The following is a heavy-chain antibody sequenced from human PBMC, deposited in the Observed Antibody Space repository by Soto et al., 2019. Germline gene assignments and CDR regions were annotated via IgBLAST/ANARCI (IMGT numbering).Heavy chain of an antibody. V-gene: IGHV4-34*01. CDR1: GGSLSGYY. J-gene: IGHJ4*02. CDR2: IKDGGST. CDR3: ARGQEGVAATH. D-gene: IGHD6-25*01. Sequence: QVQLQQWGAGLLKPSETLSLTCAVNGGSLSGYYWSWIRQPPGKGLEWIGEIKDGGSTNYSPSLKSRAPISSDTSDNQYSLRLNSVTAAATAVYYCARGQEGVAATHWDQGTLVTVSS.